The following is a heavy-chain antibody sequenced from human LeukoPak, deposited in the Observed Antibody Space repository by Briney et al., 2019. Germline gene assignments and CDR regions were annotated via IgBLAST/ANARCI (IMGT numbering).Heavy chain of an antibody. D-gene: IGHD6-13*01. CDR2: IRFDGGNE. CDR3: AKAGYSTSWYYLDF. V-gene: IGHV3-30*02. CDR1: DFTFSDYG. J-gene: IGHJ4*02. Sequence: PGGSLRLSCAASDFTFSDYGMHWVRQAPGKGLEWAAFIRFDGGNEIYGDSVKGRFTISRDDSKDTLYLQMNSLSAEDTAVYFCAKAGYSTSWYYLDFWGQGTLVTVSS.